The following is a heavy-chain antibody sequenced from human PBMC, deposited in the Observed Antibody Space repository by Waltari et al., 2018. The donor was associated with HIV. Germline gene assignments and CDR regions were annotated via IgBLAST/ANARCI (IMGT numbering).Heavy chain of an antibody. CDR2: IWFDSINK. CDR3: ARLTREGYNGGFDY. Sequence: QVQLVESGGGVVQPGRSLRLSCAASGFDFSNFGMHWVRQAPGKGLEGVGVIWFDSINKYYGDSVKGRFTISRDNSKKTVYLQMNSLRGEDTAVYYCARLTREGYNGGFDYWGQGTLVTVSS. CDR1: GFDFSNFG. J-gene: IGHJ4*02. D-gene: IGHD1-1*01. V-gene: IGHV3-33*08.